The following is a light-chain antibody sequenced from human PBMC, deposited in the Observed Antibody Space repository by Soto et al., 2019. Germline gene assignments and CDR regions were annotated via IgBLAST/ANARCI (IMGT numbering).Light chain of an antibody. J-gene: IGKJ2*01. CDR3: QQYNNWPPQYT. CDR2: GAS. Sequence: EIVMTQSPATLSVSPGERATLSCRASQSVSSNLAWYQQKPGQAPRLLIYGASTRATGIPARFSCSGSGTEFTLTISSLQSEDFAVYYCQQYNNWPPQYTFGQGTKLEIK. V-gene: IGKV3-15*01. CDR1: QSVSSN.